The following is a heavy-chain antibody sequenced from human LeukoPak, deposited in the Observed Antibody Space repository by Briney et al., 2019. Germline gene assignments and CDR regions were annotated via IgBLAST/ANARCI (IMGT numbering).Heavy chain of an antibody. CDR2: IYSGGST. J-gene: IGHJ5*02. Sequence: GGSLRLSCAASGFTVSSNYMSWVRQAPGKGLEWVSVIYSGGSTYYADPVKGRFTISRDNSKNTLYLQMNSLRAEDTAVYYCARDYPPRYYDFWSGYETWGQGTLVTVSS. CDR1: GFTVSSNY. D-gene: IGHD3-3*01. V-gene: IGHV3-66*02. CDR3: ARDYPPRYYDFWSGYET.